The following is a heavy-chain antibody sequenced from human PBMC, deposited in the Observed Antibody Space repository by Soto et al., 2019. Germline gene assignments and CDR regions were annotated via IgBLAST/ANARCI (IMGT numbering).Heavy chain of an antibody. J-gene: IGHJ4*02. Sequence: EVQLLESGGGLVQPGGSLRLSCAASGFTFSSYAMSWVRQAPGKGLEWDSAVSGSGGSTYYADSVKGRFTTSRDNSKHTLYLNMNSLRAEDTAVYYCANTPGSGWEVLFDYWGQGTLVTVSS. CDR2: VSGSGGST. D-gene: IGHD6-19*01. CDR1: GFTFSSYA. CDR3: ANTPGSGWEVLFDY. V-gene: IGHV3-23*01.